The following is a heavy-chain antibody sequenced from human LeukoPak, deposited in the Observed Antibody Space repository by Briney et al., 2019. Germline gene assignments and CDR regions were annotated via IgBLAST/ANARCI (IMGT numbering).Heavy chain of an antibody. CDR3: HSSRWYQDAFDI. D-gene: IGHD6-13*01. Sequence: SETLSLTCTVSGGSISSSSYYWGWIRQPPGKGLEWIGSIYYSGSTYYNPSLKSRVTISVDTSKNQFSLKLSSVTAADTAVYYCHSSRWYQDAFDIWGQGTMVTVSS. CDR2: IYYSGST. J-gene: IGHJ3*02. V-gene: IGHV4-39*01. CDR1: GGSISSSSYY.